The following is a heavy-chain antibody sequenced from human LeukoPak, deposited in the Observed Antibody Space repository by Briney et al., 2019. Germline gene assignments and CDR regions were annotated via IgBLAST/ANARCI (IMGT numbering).Heavy chain of an antibody. CDR2: IRSKAYGGTT. J-gene: IGHJ4*02. V-gene: IGHV3-49*04. D-gene: IGHD6-19*01. CDR1: GFTFSSYE. CDR3: TRGGIAVAGPLDY. Sequence: GGSLRLSCAASGFTFSSYEMNWVRQAPGKGLEWVGFIRSKAYGGTTEYAASVKGRFTISRDDSKSIAYLQMNSLKTEDTAVYYCTRGGIAVAGPLDYWGQGTLVTVSS.